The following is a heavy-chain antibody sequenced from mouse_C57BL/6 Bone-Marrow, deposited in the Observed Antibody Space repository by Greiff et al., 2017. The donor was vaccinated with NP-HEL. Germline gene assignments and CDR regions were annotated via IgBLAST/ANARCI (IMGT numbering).Heavy chain of an antibody. CDR1: GYTFTDYN. CDR2: INPNNGGT. CDR3: ARRDPLLRGGYWYFDV. V-gene: IGHV1-18*01. D-gene: IGHD1-2*01. Sequence: VQLKQSGPELVKPGASVKIPCKASGYTFTDYNMDWVKQSHGKSLEWIGDINPNNGGTIYNQKFKGKATLTVDKSSSTAYMELRSLTSEDTAVYYGARRDPLLRGGYWYFDVWGTGTTVTVSS. J-gene: IGHJ1*03.